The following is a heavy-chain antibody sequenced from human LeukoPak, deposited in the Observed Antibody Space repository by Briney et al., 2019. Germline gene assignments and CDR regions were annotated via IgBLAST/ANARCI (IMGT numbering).Heavy chain of an antibody. V-gene: IGHV1-3*01. Sequence: ASVKASRKASGYTFTSYAMHWVRQAPGQRLEWMGWINAGNGNTKYSQKFQGRVTITRDTSASTAYMELSSLRSEDTAVYYCARDRGLANKWDIWSGYFDYWGQGTLVTVSS. CDR1: GYTFTSYA. CDR2: INAGNGNT. D-gene: IGHD3-3*01. CDR3: ARDRGLANKWDIWSGYFDY. J-gene: IGHJ4*02.